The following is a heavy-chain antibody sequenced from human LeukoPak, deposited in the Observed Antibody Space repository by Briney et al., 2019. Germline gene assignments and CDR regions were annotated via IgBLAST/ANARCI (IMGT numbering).Heavy chain of an antibody. CDR3: AELGITMIGGV. J-gene: IGHJ6*04. V-gene: IGHV3-7*01. CDR1: GFTFSSYA. Sequence: GGSLRLSCAASGFTFSSYAMSWVRQAPGKGLEWVANIKQDGSEKYYVDSVKGRFTISRDNAKNSLYLQMNSLRAEDTAVCYCAELGITMIGGVWGKGTTVTVSS. D-gene: IGHD3-10*02. CDR2: IKQDGSEK.